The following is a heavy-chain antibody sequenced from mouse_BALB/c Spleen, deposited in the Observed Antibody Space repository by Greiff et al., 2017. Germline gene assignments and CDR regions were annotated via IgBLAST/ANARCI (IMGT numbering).Heavy chain of an antibody. CDR3: ASRSYYYGSPPFAY. CDR2: IDPANGNT. Sequence: VQLKESGAELVKPGASVKLSCTASGFNIKDTYMHWVKQRPEQGLEWIGRIDPANGNTKYDPKFQGKATITADTSSNTAYLQLSSLTSEDTAVYYCASRSYYYGSPPFAYWGQGTLVTVAA. V-gene: IGHV14-3*02. J-gene: IGHJ3*01. CDR1: GFNIKDTY. D-gene: IGHD1-1*01.